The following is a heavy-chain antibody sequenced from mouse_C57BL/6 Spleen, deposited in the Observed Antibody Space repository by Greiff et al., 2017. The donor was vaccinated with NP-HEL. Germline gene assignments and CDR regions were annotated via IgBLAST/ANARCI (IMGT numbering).Heavy chain of an antibody. CDR1: GYTFTSYW. Sequence: QVQLQQSGAELVRPGSSVKQSCKASGYTFTSYWMHWVKQRPIQGLEWIGNIDPSDSETHYNQKFKDKATLTVDKSSSTAYMQLSSLTSEDSAVYYCARGTARPAMDYWGQGTSVTVSS. CDR3: ARGTARPAMDY. V-gene: IGHV1-52*01. D-gene: IGHD3-3*01. CDR2: IDPSDSET. J-gene: IGHJ4*01.